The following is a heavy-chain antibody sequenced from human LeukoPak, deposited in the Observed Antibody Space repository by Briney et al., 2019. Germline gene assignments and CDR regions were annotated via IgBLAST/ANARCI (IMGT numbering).Heavy chain of an antibody. V-gene: IGHV3-72*01. CDR3: AREREYSGSLPRAFDI. CDR2: IRHKADGYTT. J-gene: IGHJ3*02. CDR1: GFTFSDHY. Sequence: GGSLRLSCAASGFTFSDHYMDWVRQAPGKGLEWVGRIRHKADGYTTEYAASVKGRFTISRDDSKNSLFLQMNSLKTEDTAVYYCAREREYSGSLPRAFDIWGQGTMVTVSS. D-gene: IGHD1-26*01.